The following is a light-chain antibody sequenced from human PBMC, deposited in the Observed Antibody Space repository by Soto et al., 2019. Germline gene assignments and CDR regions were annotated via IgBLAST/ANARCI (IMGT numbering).Light chain of an antibody. V-gene: IGKV1-5*03. J-gene: IGKJ2*03. CDR2: KAS. Sequence: EIQVTKTPSTLSSSVGDRVTVTCLASQSVNNWLAWYQQKPGNAPKLLIYKASSLQSGVPSRFSGSGSGTEFTLTISRLQPDDFATYYCQPYKSNLYSFGQGTKVDIK. CDR3: QPYKSNLYS. CDR1: QSVNNW.